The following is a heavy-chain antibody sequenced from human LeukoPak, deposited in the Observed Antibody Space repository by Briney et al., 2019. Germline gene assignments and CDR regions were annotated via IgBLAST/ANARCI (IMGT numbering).Heavy chain of an antibody. D-gene: IGHD6-6*01. CDR1: GYTFSNYY. J-gene: IGHJ4*02. CDR2: VSPSDSDT. CDR3: ARHRSDSYSSPIDY. Sequence: GESLKISCKGSGYTFSNYYIGWVRQMPGKGLEWMAIVSPSDSDTRYCPSFRGQVTISADKSISTAYLQWSSLEASDTAIYYCARHRSDSYSSPIDYWGQGTLVTVSS. V-gene: IGHV5-51*01.